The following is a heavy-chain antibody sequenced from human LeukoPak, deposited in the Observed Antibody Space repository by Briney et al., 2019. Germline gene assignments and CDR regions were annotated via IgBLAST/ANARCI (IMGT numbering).Heavy chain of an antibody. CDR1: GFTFSSYA. CDR2: ISGGGAGT. J-gene: IGHJ4*02. Sequence: GGSLRLSCAASGFTFSSYAMSWVRQAPGKGLEWVSTISGGGAGTHYADSVNGRFTISRDNSKNTLYLQMNSLRAEDTAVYFCAKQSAGSAAWYSLHYDFWGQGTLVTVSS. D-gene: IGHD6-13*01. V-gene: IGHV3-23*01. CDR3: AKQSAGSAAWYSLHYDF.